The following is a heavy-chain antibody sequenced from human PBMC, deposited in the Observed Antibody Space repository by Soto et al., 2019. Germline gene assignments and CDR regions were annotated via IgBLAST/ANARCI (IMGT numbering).Heavy chain of an antibody. CDR1: GFIFSSDW. J-gene: IGHJ4*02. Sequence: EVQLVESGGGLAQPGGSLRLSCAASGFIFSSDWMHWVRQAPGKGLVWVSRINTDGSDTSYADSVKGRFTISRDNAKNTVYLQMNSLRDEDTAMYYCARDRPGSRHYFDYWGQGNMVTVSS. CDR2: INTDGSDT. CDR3: ARDRPGSRHYFDY. D-gene: IGHD3-10*01. V-gene: IGHV3-74*01.